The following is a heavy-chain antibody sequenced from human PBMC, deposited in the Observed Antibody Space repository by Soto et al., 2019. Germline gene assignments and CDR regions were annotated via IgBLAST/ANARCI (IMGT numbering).Heavy chain of an antibody. CDR1: GYSFTSYA. D-gene: IGHD3-10*01. Sequence: GASVKVSCKASGYSFTSYAIHWVRQAPGHSLEWMGWISAYNGNTNYAQKLQGRVTMTTDTSTSTAYMELRSLRSDDTAVYYCARDDMVRGVIMYLALDVWGQGTTVTVSS. CDR3: ARDDMVRGVIMYLALDV. V-gene: IGHV1-18*01. J-gene: IGHJ6*02. CDR2: ISAYNGNT.